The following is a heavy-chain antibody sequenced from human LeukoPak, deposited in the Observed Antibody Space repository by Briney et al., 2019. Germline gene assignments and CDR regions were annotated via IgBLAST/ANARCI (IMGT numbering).Heavy chain of an antibody. CDR3: ARSIAAAGPFDY. D-gene: IGHD6-13*01. V-gene: IGHV4-31*03. CDR2: IYYSGST. CDR1: GGSISSGGYY. Sequence: SETLSLTCTVSGGSISSGGYYWSWIRQHPGKGLEWIGYIYYSGSTYYNPSLKSRVTISVDTSKNQFSLKLSSVTAADTAVYYCARSIAAAGPFDYWGQGTLVTVSS. J-gene: IGHJ4*02.